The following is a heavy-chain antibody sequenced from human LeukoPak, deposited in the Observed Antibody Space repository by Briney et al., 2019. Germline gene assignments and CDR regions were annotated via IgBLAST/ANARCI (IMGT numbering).Heavy chain of an antibody. V-gene: IGHV1-2*03. CDR3: SRGRADGYSGYDFGDY. J-gene: IGHJ4*02. CDR2: INPNSGGT. CDR1: GYTFTGYY. D-gene: IGHD5-12*01. Sequence: LGASVKVSCKASGYTFTGYYMHWXRQAPGQGLEWMGWINPNSGGTDYAQKFQGRVTMARDTSISTAYMELSSLTSDDTAVYYCSRGRADGYSGYDFGDYWGQGPLVTVSS.